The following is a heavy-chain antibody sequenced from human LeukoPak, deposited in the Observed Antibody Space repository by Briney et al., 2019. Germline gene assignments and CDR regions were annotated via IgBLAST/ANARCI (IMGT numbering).Heavy chain of an antibody. CDR2: ISYDGSNK. V-gene: IGHV3-30*03. CDR1: GFTFSNYG. Sequence: GGSLRLSCAASGFTFSNYGMHWVRQAPGKGLEWVAVISYDGSNKYYADSVKGRFTISRDNSKNTLYLQMNSLRAEDTAVYYCARITMVRGVMKLPTDAFDIWGQGTMVTVSS. CDR3: ARITMVRGVMKLPTDAFDI. D-gene: IGHD3-10*01. J-gene: IGHJ3*02.